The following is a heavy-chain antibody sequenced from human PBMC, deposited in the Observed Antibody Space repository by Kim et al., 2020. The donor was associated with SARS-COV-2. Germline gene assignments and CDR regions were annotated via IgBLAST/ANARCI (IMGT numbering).Heavy chain of an antibody. V-gene: IGHV1-18*01. D-gene: IGHD3-22*01. Sequence: ASVKVSCKASGYSFSSYDISWVRQAPGQGLEWMGWISVYNGNTNYAQKLQGRVTMTTDTSTSTAYMELRSLRSDDTAVYYCARHYYDSSGYYYFDYWGQGTLVTVSS. J-gene: IGHJ4*02. CDR3: ARHYYDSSGYYYFDY. CDR2: ISVYNGNT. CDR1: GYSFSSYD.